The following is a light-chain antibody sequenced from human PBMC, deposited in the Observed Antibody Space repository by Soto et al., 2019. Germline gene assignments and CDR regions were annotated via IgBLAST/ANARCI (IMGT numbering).Light chain of an antibody. CDR1: QSIRNY. Sequence: EVVLTQSPATLSLSPGERVTLSFMASQSIRNYLAWYHQKPSQAPRLVIYDASNRATGIPARFSGSGSGADFTLTISSLAPDDVAVYFGQQRSIWPRTFGGGTKVEIK. J-gene: IGKJ4*01. V-gene: IGKV3-11*01. CDR3: QQRSIWPRT. CDR2: DAS.